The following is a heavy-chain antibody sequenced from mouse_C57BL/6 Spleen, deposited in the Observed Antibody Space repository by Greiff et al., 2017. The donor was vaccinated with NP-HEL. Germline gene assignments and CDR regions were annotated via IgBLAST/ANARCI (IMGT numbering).Heavy chain of an antibody. D-gene: IGHD2-3*01. J-gene: IGHJ3*01. CDR1: GYTFTSYW. CDR2: IHPNSGST. Sequence: QVQLKQPGAELVKPGASVKLSCKASGYTFTSYWMHWVKQRPGQGLEWIGMIHPNSGSTNYNEKFKSKATLTVDKSSSTAYMQLSSLTSEDSAVYYCARLDDGYYAWFAYWGQGTLVTVSA. CDR3: ARLDDGYYAWFAY. V-gene: IGHV1-64*01.